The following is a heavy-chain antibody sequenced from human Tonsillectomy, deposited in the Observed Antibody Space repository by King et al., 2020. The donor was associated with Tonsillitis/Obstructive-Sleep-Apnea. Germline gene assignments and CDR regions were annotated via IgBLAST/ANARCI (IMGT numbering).Heavy chain of an antibody. CDR1: GYTFTSYD. CDR2: MNPNSPNQ. CDR3: ARGRGGSGYYYVGY. V-gene: IGHV1-8*01. J-gene: IGHJ4*02. Sequence: VQLVESGAEVKKPGASVKVSCKASGYTFTSYDINWVRQATGQGLEWMGWMNPNSPNQGYAQKFQGRVTMTRNTSISTAYMELSSLRSEDTAVYYCARGRGGSGYYYVGYWGQGTLVTVSS. D-gene: IGHD3-22*01.